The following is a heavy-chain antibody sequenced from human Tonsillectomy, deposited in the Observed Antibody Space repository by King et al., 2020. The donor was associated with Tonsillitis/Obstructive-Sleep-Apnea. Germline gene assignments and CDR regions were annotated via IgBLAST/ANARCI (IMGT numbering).Heavy chain of an antibody. CDR2: ISGFGTST. Sequence: VQLVESGGGLVQPGGSLRLSCAASGFTFSSYAMSWVRQAPGKGLEWVSAISGFGTSTYYADSVKGRFTISRDNSKNTLYLQVNSLRAEDTAVYYCAKEPLGFEELLPIDFWGKGTTVTVSS. J-gene: IGHJ6*04. CDR1: GFTFSSYA. D-gene: IGHD3-10*01. CDR3: AKEPLGFEELLPIDF. V-gene: IGHV3-23*04.